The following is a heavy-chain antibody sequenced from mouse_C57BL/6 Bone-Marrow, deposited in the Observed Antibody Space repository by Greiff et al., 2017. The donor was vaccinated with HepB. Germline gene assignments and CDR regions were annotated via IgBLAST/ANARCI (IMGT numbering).Heavy chain of an antibody. CDR1: GYTFTSYW. D-gene: IGHD1-1*01. CDR2: IHPNSGST. V-gene: IGHV1-64*01. CDR3: ARVQYYGSIYYAMDY. J-gene: IGHJ4*01. Sequence: QVQLQQPGAELVKPGASVKLSCKASGYTFTSYWMHWVKQRPGQGLEWIGMIHPNSGSTNYNEKFKSKATLTVDKSSSTAYMQLSSLTSEDSAVYYCARVQYYGSIYYAMDYWGQGTSVTVSS.